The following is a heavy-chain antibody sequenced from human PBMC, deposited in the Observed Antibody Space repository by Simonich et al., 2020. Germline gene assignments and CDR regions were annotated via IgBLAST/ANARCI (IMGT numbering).Heavy chain of an antibody. CDR3: ARGGYSGSYNWFDP. J-gene: IGHJ5*02. CDR1: GFTFSSYD. D-gene: IGHD1-26*01. CDR2: IGTAGDT. Sequence: EVQLVESGGGLVQPGGSLRLSCAASGFTFSSYDMHWVRQAKGKGLGGVSAIGTAGDTYYPGSVKGRFTISRENAKNSLYLQMNSLRAGDTAVYYCARGGYSGSYNWFDPWGQGTLVTVSS. V-gene: IGHV3-13*01.